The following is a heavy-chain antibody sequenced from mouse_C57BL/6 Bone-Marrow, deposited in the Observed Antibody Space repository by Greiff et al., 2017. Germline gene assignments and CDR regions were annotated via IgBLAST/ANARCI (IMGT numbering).Heavy chain of an antibody. CDR2: IYLGNGYT. Sequence: EVKLQQSGAELVRPGSSVKMSCKTSGYTFTSYGINWVKQRPGQGLEWIGYIYLGNGYTEYNEKFKGKATLTSDTSSSTAYMQLSSLTSEDSAISFFAPYYGSSYWGQGTLVTVSA. CDR1: GYTFTSYG. CDR3: APYYGSSY. J-gene: IGHJ3*01. V-gene: IGHV1-58*01. D-gene: IGHD1-1*01.